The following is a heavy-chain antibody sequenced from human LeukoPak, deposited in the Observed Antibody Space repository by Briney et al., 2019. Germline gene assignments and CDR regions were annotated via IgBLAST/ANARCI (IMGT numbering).Heavy chain of an antibody. CDR1: GDTFSRYG. CDR2: IIPILDIA. Sequence: ASVKVSCKASGDTFSRYGISWVRQAPGQGLEWMGGIIPILDIADYAQKFQGGVTITADKSTSTAYMELSSLRSEDTAVYYCAREYCTTTSCYGGRADYWGQGTLVTVSS. J-gene: IGHJ4*02. V-gene: IGHV1-69*10. CDR3: AREYCTTTSCYGGRADY. D-gene: IGHD2-2*01.